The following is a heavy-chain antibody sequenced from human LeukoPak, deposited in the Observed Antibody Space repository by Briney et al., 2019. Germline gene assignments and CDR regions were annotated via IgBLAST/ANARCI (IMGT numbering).Heavy chain of an antibody. CDR1: GFTFSNYG. J-gene: IGHJ4*02. CDR3: AKVVDYYDSLDYFDY. Sequence: GGSLRLSCAASGFTFSNYGMSWVPQAPGKGLEWVSAMSGSGGHMYYTDSVKGRFTISRDNSKTTLYLQMNSLRAEDTAVYYCAKVVDYYDSLDYFDYWGQGTLVTVSS. D-gene: IGHD3-22*01. CDR2: MSGSGGHM. V-gene: IGHV3-23*01.